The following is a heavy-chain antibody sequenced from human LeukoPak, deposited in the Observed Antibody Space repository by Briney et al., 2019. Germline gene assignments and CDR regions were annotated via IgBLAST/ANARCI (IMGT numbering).Heavy chain of an antibody. D-gene: IGHD1-26*01. J-gene: IGHJ4*02. CDR1: GGSISGTNW. CDR2: ISLAGQT. V-gene: IGHV4/OR15-8*02. Sequence: NPSETLSLTCGVSGGSISGTNWWSWVRQPPGQGLEWIGEISLAGQTNYNPSLNGRVTISLDKSSNQLSLHLTSVPAADTATYFCSRESGPFCPFGYWGQGTLVIVSS. CDR3: SRESGPFCPFGY.